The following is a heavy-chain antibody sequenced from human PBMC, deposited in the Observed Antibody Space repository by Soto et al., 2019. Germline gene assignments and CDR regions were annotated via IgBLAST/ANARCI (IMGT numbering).Heavy chain of an antibody. CDR3: ARGGYYRNYYYYMDV. CDR2: INSDGSST. Sequence: PGGSLRLSCAASGFTFSSYWMHWVRQAPGKGLVWVSRINSDGSSTSYADSVKGRFTISRDNAKNTLYLQMNSLRAEDTAVYYCARGGYYRNYYYYMDVWGKGTTVTVSS. CDR1: GFTFSSYW. V-gene: IGHV3-74*01. J-gene: IGHJ6*03. D-gene: IGHD3-3*01.